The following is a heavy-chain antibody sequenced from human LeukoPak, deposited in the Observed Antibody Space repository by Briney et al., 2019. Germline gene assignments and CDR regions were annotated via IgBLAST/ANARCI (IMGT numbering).Heavy chain of an antibody. V-gene: IGHV3-21*01. CDR1: GFTFSSYS. D-gene: IGHD2-2*01. J-gene: IGHJ6*04. CDR2: ISSSSSYI. CDR3: ARDQAAIYYYYGMDV. Sequence: GGSLRLSCAASGFTFSSYSMNWVRQAPGKGLEWVSSISSSSSYIYYADSVKGRLTISRDNAKNSLYLQMNSLRAEDTAVYYCARDQAAIYYYYGMDVWGKGTTVTVSS.